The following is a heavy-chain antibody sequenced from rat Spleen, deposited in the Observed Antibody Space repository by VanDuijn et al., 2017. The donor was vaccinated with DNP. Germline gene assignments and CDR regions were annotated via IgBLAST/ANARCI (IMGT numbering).Heavy chain of an antibody. J-gene: IGHJ2*01. V-gene: IGHV4-2*01. D-gene: IGHD1-11*01. Sequence: EVQLVESGGGLVQPGRSLKLSCAASEFNFNDYWMGWVRQAPGKGLEWIGQINKDSITINYIPSLKEKITISRDNAQNILYLQMSKLGSEDTAIYYCAKWPNYGGWSDYFDYWGQGVMVTVSS. CDR2: INKDSITI. CDR1: EFNFNDYW. CDR3: AKWPNYGGWSDYFDY.